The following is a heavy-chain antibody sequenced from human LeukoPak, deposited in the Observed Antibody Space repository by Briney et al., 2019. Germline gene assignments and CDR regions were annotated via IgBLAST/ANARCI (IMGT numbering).Heavy chain of an antibody. J-gene: IGHJ3*02. CDR2: ISGDGGST. CDR3: AKYLKRDSSGWATDAFDI. Sequence: GGSLRLSCAASGFTFDDYAMHWVRQAPGKGLEWVSLISGDGGSTYFADSVKGRFTISRDNSKNSLYLQMNSLRTEDTALYYCAKYLKRDSSGWATDAFDIWGQGTMVTVSS. CDR1: GFTFDDYA. V-gene: IGHV3-43*02. D-gene: IGHD6-19*01.